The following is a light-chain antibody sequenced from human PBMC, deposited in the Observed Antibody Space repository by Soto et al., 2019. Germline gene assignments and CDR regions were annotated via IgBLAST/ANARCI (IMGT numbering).Light chain of an antibody. Sequence: EIVLTQSPGTLSLSPGERATLSCRASQSVSSTYLAWYQQKPGQAPRLLIYGASSRATGIPDRFSGSGSGTDFTLTIRGLEPEDFAVYYCQQYGSSPRITFGQGTRLEIK. J-gene: IGKJ5*01. V-gene: IGKV3-20*01. CDR3: QQYGSSPRIT. CDR1: QSVSSTY. CDR2: GAS.